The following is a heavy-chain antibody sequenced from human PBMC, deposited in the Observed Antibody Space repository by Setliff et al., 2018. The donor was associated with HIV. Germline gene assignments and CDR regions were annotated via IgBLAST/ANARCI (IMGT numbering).Heavy chain of an antibody. CDR2: ISGTGDNT. J-gene: IGHJ4*02. Sequence: GESLKISCAASKFTFSNFPMNWVRQAPGKGLEWVSAISGTGDNTYYAGSVRGRFTVSRDNSKNTLYLQMNSLRAEDTALYYCATPATMWLQIWAPFDHWGQGTQVTVSS. V-gene: IGHV3-23*01. CDR1: KFTFSNFP. CDR3: ATPATMWLQIWAPFDH. D-gene: IGHD5-18*01.